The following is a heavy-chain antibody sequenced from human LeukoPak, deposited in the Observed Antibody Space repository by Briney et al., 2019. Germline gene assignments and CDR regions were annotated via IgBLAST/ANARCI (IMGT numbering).Heavy chain of an antibody. CDR1: GFTVSSNY. J-gene: IGHJ6*04. CDR3: ARDRMVRGVIPPYYYYYGMDV. V-gene: IGHV3-53*01. CDR2: IYSGGST. Sequence: PGGSLRLSCAASGFTVSSNYMSWARQAPGKGLEWVSVIYSGGSTYYADSVKGRFTISRDNSKNTLYLQMNSLRAEDTAVYYCARDRMVRGVIPPYYYYYGMDVWGKGTTVTVSS. D-gene: IGHD3-10*01.